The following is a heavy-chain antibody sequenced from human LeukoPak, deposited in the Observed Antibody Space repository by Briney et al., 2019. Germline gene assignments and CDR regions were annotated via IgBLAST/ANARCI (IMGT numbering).Heavy chain of an antibody. CDR2: IYHSGDT. Sequence: SETLSLTCAVCGGSCSDYSWSGMRQPRGEGGVGIGEIYHSGDTKHKRSLMSRVIMSVDTSKTQYSLKVRSVTAADTAVYYCARVGYSFSINDWSRIGLGAYPTKYYYYMDVWGKGTTVTVSS. CDR3: ARVGYSFSINDWSRIGLGAYPTKYYYYMDV. V-gene: IGHV4-34*01. J-gene: IGHJ6*03. D-gene: IGHD5-18*01. CDR1: GGSCSDYS.